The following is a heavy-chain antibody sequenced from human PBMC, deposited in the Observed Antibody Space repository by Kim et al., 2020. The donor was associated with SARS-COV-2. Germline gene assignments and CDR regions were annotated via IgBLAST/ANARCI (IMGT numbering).Heavy chain of an antibody. CDR3: ARGSGGYDWHYYYGMDV. D-gene: IGHD5-12*01. CDR2: ISSSSSTI. J-gene: IGHJ6*02. CDR1: GFTFSSYS. Sequence: GGSLRLSCAASGFTFSSYSMNWVRQAPGKGLEWVSYISSSSSTIYYADSVKGRFTISRDNAKNSLYLQMNSLRDEDTAVYYCARGSGGYDWHYYYGMDVWGQGTTVTVSS. V-gene: IGHV3-48*02.